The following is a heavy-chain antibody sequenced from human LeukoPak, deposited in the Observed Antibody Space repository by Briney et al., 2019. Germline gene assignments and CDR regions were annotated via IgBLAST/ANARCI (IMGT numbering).Heavy chain of an antibody. CDR2: ISSSGSTI. Sequence: GGSLRLSCAASGFTFNTYTMNWVRQAPGKGLEWVSYISSSGSTIYYADSVKGRFTISRDNAKNSLYLQMNSLRAEDTAVYYCARDSVVVVAASEDYYYGMDVWGQGTTVTVSS. V-gene: IGHV3-48*04. CDR3: ARDSVVVVAASEDYYYGMDV. CDR1: GFTFNTYT. J-gene: IGHJ6*02. D-gene: IGHD2-15*01.